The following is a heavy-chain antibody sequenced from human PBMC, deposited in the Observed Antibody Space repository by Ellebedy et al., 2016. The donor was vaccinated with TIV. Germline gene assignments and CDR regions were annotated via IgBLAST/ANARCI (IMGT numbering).Heavy chain of an antibody. CDR3: ARGEIAVAGTDFDY. Sequence: SETLSLTCTVSGGSISSSSYYWGWIRQPPGKGLEWIGRIYYSGSTYYNPSLKSRVIISVDTSKNQFSLKMSSVTAADTAVYYCARGEIAVAGTDFDYWGQGTLVTVSS. CDR2: IYYSGST. CDR1: GGSISSSSYY. V-gene: IGHV4-39*07. J-gene: IGHJ4*02. D-gene: IGHD6-19*01.